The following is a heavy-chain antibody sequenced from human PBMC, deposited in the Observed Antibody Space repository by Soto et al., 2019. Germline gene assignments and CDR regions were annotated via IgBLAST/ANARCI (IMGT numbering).Heavy chain of an antibody. Sequence: SVKVSCKASGGTFSSYTISWVRQAPGQGLEWMGRIIPILGIANYAQKFQGGVTITADKSTSTTYMELSSLRSEDTAVYYCSAELRYFDWQGKNLDYWGQGTLVTVSS. CDR1: GGTFSSYT. J-gene: IGHJ4*02. D-gene: IGHD3-9*01. CDR2: IIPILGIA. V-gene: IGHV1-69*02. CDR3: SAELRYFDWQGKNLDY.